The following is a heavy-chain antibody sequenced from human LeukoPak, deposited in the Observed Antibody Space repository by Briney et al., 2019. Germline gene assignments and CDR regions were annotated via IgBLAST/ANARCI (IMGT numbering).Heavy chain of an antibody. CDR2: IYSGGSA. CDR1: GFTVSSNY. D-gene: IGHD1-26*01. Sequence: GGSLRLSCAASGFTVSSNYMSWVRQAPGKGLEWVSLIYSGGSAYYADSVKGRFTISRDNSKNTLYLQMNCLRAEDTAVYYCAGGTEGFNRAFDNWGQGTLVTVSS. J-gene: IGHJ4*02. V-gene: IGHV3-53*01. CDR3: AGGTEGFNRAFDN.